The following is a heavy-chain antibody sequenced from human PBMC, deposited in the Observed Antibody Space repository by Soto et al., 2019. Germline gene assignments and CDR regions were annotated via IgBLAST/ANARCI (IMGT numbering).Heavy chain of an antibody. V-gene: IGHV3-48*03. CDR2: ISSSGSTI. D-gene: IGHD3-3*01. CDR1: GFTFSSYE. CDR3: AGTFWSGSNWFAP. Sequence: EVQLVESGGGLVQPGGSLRLSCAASGFTFSSYEMNWVRQAPGKGLEWVSYISSSGSTIYYADSVKGRFTISRDNAKNSLYLKMNSRRAGDRAVYYCAGTFWSGSNWFAPGGQGTLVPVPS. J-gene: IGHJ5*02.